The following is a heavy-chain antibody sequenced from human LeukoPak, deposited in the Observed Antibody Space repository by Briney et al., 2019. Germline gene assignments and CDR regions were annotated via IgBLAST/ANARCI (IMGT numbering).Heavy chain of an antibody. CDR2: TYYRSKWYN. V-gene: IGHV6-1*01. J-gene: IGHJ6*03. Sequence: SQTLSLTCAISGDSVSSNSAAWNWIRQSPSRGLEWLGRTYYRSKWYNDYAVSVKSRITINPDTSKNQFSLQLNSVTPEDTAVYYCARAFLRFPLGPAGRYMDVWGKGTTVTVSS. CDR3: ARAFLRFPLGPAGRYMDV. CDR1: GDSVSSNSAA. D-gene: IGHD3-10*01.